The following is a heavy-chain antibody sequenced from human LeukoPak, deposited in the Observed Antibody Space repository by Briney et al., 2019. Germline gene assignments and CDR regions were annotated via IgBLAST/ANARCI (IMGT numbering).Heavy chain of an antibody. CDR2: IIPIFGTA. CDR3: ARDGGWDSSNAFDI. CDR1: GGTFSSYA. D-gene: IGHD6-6*01. J-gene: IGHJ3*02. V-gene: IGHV1-69*01. Sequence: ASVKVSCTASGGTFSSYAISWVRQAPGQGLEWMGGIIPIFGTANYAQKFQGRVTITADESTSTAYMELSSLRSEDTAVYYCARDGGWDSSNAFDIWGQGTMVTVSS.